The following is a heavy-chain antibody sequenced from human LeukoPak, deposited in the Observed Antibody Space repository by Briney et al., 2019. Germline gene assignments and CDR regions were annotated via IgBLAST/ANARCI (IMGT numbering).Heavy chain of an antibody. CDR2: INSDGSST. Sequence: GGSLRFSCAASGFTFSSYWMHWVRQAPGKGLVWVSRINSDGSSTSYADSVKGRFTISRDNAKNTLYLQMNSLRAEDTAVYYCARYSSGWYYYYGMDVWGQGTTVTVSS. CDR1: GFTFSSYW. J-gene: IGHJ6*02. CDR3: ARYSSGWYYYYGMDV. D-gene: IGHD6-19*01. V-gene: IGHV3-74*01.